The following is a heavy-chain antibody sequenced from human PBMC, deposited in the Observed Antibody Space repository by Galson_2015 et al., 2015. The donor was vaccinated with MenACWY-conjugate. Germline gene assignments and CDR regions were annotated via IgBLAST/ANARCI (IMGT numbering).Heavy chain of an antibody. J-gene: IGHJ4*02. D-gene: IGHD1-14*01. CDR1: GIKFSHCG. CDR3: AKDRNQGTPEYFDF. Sequence: SLRLSCAASGIKFSHCGVNWVRQAPGKGLEWVAAVVNDGRVTYHVDSVKGRLTISRDNSKNMLYLDMKSLRAEDTAVYYCAKDRNQGTPEYFDFWGQGSLVTVSS. CDR2: VVNDGRVT. V-gene: IGHV3-23*01.